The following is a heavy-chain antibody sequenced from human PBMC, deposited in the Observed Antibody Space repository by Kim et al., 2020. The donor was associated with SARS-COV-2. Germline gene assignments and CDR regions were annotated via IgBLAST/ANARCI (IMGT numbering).Heavy chain of an antibody. CDR2: INPSGGST. D-gene: IGHD3-9*01. Sequence: ASVKVSCKASGYTFTSYYMHWVRQAPGQGLEWMGIINPSGGSTSYAQKFQGRVTMTRDTSTSTVYMELSSLRSEDTAVYYCARGGILTGYYKGNWFDPWGQGTLAT. CDR1: GYTFTSYY. V-gene: IGHV1-46*01. CDR3: ARGGILTGYYKGNWFDP. J-gene: IGHJ5*02.